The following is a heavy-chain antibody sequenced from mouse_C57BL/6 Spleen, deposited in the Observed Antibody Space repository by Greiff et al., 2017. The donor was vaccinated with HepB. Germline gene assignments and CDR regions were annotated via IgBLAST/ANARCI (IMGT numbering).Heavy chain of an antibody. D-gene: IGHD4-1*01. CDR2: ISSGSSTI. V-gene: IGHV5-17*01. Sequence: EVKLVESGGGLVKPGGSLKLSCAASGFTFSDYGMHWVRQAPEKGLEWVAYISSGSSTIYYADTVKGRFTISRDNAKNTLFLQMTSLRSEDTAMYYCARNWDGDDWGKGTTLTVSS. J-gene: IGHJ2*01. CDR1: GFTFSDYG. CDR3: ARNWDGDD.